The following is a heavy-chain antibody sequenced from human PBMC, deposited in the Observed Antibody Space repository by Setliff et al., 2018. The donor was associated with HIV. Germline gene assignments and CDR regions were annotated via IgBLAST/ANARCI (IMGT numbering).Heavy chain of an antibody. V-gene: IGHV1-18*01. Sequence: ASVKVSCKASGYIFSTYGISWVRQAPGQGLEWMGWISASNGNTHYAQKVQGRVTLATDTSTNTAYMELRSLRSDDAAVYYCAKTTPQPHYYYYVDVWGQGTLVTVSS. J-gene: IGHJ4*02. CDR3: AKTTPQPHYYYYVDV. CDR2: ISASNGNT. CDR1: GYIFSTYG. D-gene: IGHD3-10*02.